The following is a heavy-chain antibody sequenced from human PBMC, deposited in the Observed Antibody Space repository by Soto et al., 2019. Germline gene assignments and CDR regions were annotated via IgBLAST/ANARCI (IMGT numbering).Heavy chain of an antibody. CDR3: ASYSSGFYAFDY. CDR1: GYTFTSYA. J-gene: IGHJ4*02. D-gene: IGHD6-19*01. V-gene: IGHV1-3*01. CDR2: INAGNGNT. Sequence: ASVKVSCKASGYTFTSYAMHGVRQAPGQRLEWMGWINAGNGNTKYSQKFQGRVTITRDTSASTAYMELSSLRSEDTAVYYCASYSSGFYAFDYWGQGTLVTVSS.